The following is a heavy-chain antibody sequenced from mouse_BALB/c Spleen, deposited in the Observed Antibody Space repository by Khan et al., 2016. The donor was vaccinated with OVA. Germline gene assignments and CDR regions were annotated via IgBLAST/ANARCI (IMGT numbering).Heavy chain of an antibody. V-gene: IGHV1-4*01. CDR1: GYTFTTYT. CDR2: INPSNDYT. Sequence: QVQLQQSGAELARPGASVKMSCKTSGYTFTTYTLHWVKQRPGRSLEWIGYINPSNDYTNYNQKFKDKSTLTADKSSSTSYMQLSSLTSEYSAVYYCARSGQLGLRGGFTYWGQGTLVTVSA. CDR3: ARSGQLGLRGGFTY. J-gene: IGHJ3*01. D-gene: IGHD3-2*01.